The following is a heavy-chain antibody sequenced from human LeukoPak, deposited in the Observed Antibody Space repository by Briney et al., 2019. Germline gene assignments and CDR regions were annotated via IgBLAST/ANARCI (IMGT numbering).Heavy chain of an antibody. J-gene: IGHJ4*02. CDR2: IIPIFGTA. D-gene: IGHD6-13*01. CDR1: GGTFSSYA. Sequence: GSSVKVSCKASGGTFSSYAISWVRQAPGQGLEWMGGIIPIFGTANYAQKFQGRVTITADESTSTAYTELSSLRSEDTAVYYCATSTAAGFDYWGQGTLVTVSS. CDR3: ATSTAAGFDY. V-gene: IGHV1-69*01.